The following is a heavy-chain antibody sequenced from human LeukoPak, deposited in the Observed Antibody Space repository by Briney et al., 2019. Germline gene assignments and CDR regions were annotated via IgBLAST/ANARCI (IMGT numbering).Heavy chain of an antibody. Sequence: PSETLSLTCTVSGGSISSSSYYWGWIRQPPGKGLEWIGSIYYSGGTYYNPSLKSRVTISVDTSKNQFSLKLSSVTAADTAVYYCARHVSTIGESFFDYWGQGTLVTVSS. CDR1: GGSISSSSYY. V-gene: IGHV4-39*01. CDR3: ARHVSTIGESFFDY. D-gene: IGHD2/OR15-2a*01. J-gene: IGHJ4*02. CDR2: IYYSGGT.